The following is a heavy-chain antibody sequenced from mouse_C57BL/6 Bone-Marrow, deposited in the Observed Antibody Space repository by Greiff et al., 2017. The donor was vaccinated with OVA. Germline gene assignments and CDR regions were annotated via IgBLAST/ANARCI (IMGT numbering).Heavy chain of an antibody. CDR3: ASETAQAFYAMDY. D-gene: IGHD3-2*02. CDR1: GYTFTSYW. V-gene: IGHV1-69*01. Sequence: VQLQQSGAELVMPGASVKLSCKASGYTFTSYWMHWVKQRPGQGLEWIGEIDPSDSYTNYNQKFKGKSTLTVDKSSSTAYMQLSSLTSEDSAVYYCASETAQAFYAMDYWGQGTSVTVSS. CDR2: IDPSDSYT. J-gene: IGHJ4*01.